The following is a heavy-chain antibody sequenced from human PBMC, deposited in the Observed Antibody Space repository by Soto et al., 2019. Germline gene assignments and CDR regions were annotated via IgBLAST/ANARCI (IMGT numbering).Heavy chain of an antibody. Sequence: QVQLVESGGGVVQPGRSLRLSCAVSGFSFSAYGMYWVRQAPGKGLEWVAVISYDGSDKYYADSVKGRFTISRDNSKNTLYLQMDSLGGDDTAVYYCAKEYSSSFHFYYGMDVW. CDR2: ISYDGSDK. J-gene: IGHJ6*01. V-gene: IGHV3-30*18. CDR1: GFSFSAYG. D-gene: IGHD6-6*01. CDR3: AKEYSSSFHFYYGMDV.